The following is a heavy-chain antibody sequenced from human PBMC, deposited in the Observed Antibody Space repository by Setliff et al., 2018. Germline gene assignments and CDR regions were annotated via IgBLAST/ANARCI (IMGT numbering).Heavy chain of an antibody. Sequence: SETLSLTCTVSGGSISTTNYFWGWIRQPPGGGLEWIGILYYTGATYYNPSLTSRVTISVDTSKNQFSLKLSSVTAADTAVYYGAKPRLELRWGFEYWGQGTLVTVSS. CDR2: LYYTGAT. J-gene: IGHJ4*02. CDR1: GGSISTTNYF. D-gene: IGHD1-7*01. V-gene: IGHV4-39*07. CDR3: AKPRLELRWGFEY.